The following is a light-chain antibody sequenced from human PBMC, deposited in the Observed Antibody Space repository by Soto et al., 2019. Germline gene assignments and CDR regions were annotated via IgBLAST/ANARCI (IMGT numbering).Light chain of an antibody. CDR2: GNS. V-gene: IGLV1-40*01. J-gene: IGLJ2*01. CDR1: SPNLGAGYD. Sequence: QSVLTQPPSVSGAPGQRATVPCRGSSPNLGAGYDVHWDQQLPDKAPKLPIYGNSNRPPGGPAQFIGSKSGTSAPLAITGLQAEDEADYYCQSYDSSLSGYVFGGGTKLTVL. CDR3: QSYDSSLSGYV.